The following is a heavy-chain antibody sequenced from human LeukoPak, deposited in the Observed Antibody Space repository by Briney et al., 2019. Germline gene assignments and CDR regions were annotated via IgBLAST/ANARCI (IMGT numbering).Heavy chain of an antibody. CDR2: IFRDDTT. D-gene: IGHD3-22*01. Sequence: PGGSLRLSCAASGFTFSSYGMHWVRQAPGKGLEWVSVIFRDDTTYYADSVKGRFTVSRDNSKNTLYLQMSSLRAEDTAVYYCARAAYDSGSYIVNHDYWGQGTLVTVSS. CDR1: GFTFSSYG. V-gene: IGHV3-53*01. CDR3: ARAAYDSGSYIVNHDY. J-gene: IGHJ4*02.